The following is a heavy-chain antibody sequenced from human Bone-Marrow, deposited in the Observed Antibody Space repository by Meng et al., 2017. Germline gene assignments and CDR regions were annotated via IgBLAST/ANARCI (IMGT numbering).Heavy chain of an antibody. D-gene: IGHD3-22*01. J-gene: IGHJ4*02. CDR2: INAGNGNT. CDR3: ARRWLLVWGGYDY. CDR1: GYTFTSYA. Sequence: ASVKASCKASGYTFTSYAMHWVRQALGQRLEWMGWINAGNGNTKYSQKFQGRVTITRDTSASTAYMELSSLRSEDTAVYYCARRWLLVWGGYDYWGQGTLVTVSS. V-gene: IGHV1-3*01.